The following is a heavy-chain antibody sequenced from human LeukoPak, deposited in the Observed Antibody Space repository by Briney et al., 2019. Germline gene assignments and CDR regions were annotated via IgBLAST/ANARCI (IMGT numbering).Heavy chain of an antibody. D-gene: IGHD6-13*01. CDR2: ISYDGMNK. Sequence: GRSLRLSCSASGFTFSSHAMHWVRQAPGKGLEWVAVISYDGMNKYYADSVKGRFTISRDNSKNTLYLQMNSLRAEDTAVYYCARDRAPGQRQLVPDAFDIWGQGTMVTVSS. CDR1: GFTFSSHA. J-gene: IGHJ3*02. CDR3: ARDRAPGQRQLVPDAFDI. V-gene: IGHV3-30*04.